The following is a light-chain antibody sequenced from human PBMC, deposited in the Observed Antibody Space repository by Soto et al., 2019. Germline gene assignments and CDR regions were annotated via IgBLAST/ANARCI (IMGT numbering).Light chain of an antibody. Sequence: DIPMTQSPSSLSASVGDRVTITCQASQGITNYLNSYQQKPGQAPKLLIYDASNLQTGVPSRFRGSGSGADFTFTIRSLQPEDIATYYCQQYNSLPLTFGGGTKVEIK. V-gene: IGKV1-33*01. CDR2: DAS. J-gene: IGKJ4*01. CDR1: QGITNY. CDR3: QQYNSLPLT.